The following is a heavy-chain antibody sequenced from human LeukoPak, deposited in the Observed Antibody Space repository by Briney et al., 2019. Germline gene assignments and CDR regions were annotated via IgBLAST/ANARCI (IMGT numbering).Heavy chain of an antibody. CDR2: ISSSSSTI. J-gene: IGHJ6*02. Sequence: SGGSLRLSRAASGFTFSSYSMNWVRQAPGKGLEWVSYISSSSSTIYYADSVKGRFTISRDNAKNSLYLQMNSLRAEDTAVYYCARDSVTGDRNYYYYYGMDVWGQGTTVTVSS. D-gene: IGHD7-27*01. CDR1: GFTFSSYS. CDR3: ARDSVTGDRNYYYYYGMDV. V-gene: IGHV3-48*01.